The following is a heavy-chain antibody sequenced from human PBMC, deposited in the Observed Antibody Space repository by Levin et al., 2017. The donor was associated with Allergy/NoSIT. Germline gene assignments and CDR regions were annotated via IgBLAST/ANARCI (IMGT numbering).Heavy chain of an antibody. CDR3: ARAVVVTATYYFDY. CDR1: GGSISSGADY. V-gene: IGHV4-30-4*02. CDR2: IYYSGST. Sequence: SETLSLTCTVSGGSISSGADYWSWIRQPPGRGLEWIGYIYYSGSTYYNPSLKRRGTISVDTSKNQCSLKLSSVPAAGTAVYCCARAVVVTATYYFDYWGQGTLVTVSS. D-gene: IGHD2-21*02. J-gene: IGHJ4*02.